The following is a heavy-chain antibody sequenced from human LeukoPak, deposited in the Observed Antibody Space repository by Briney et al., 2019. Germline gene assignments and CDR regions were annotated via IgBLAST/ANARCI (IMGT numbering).Heavy chain of an antibody. Sequence: GGSLRLSCVASGFTFSTYSMNWVRQAPGKGLEWVSYISDTSYTIYYADSVKGRFAISRDNAKNTLYLQMNSLRSEDTAVYYCARGVVVGATSALGHWGQGTLVTVSS. V-gene: IGHV3-48*04. D-gene: IGHD1-26*01. CDR2: ISDTSYTI. CDR3: ARGVVVGATSALGH. J-gene: IGHJ4*02. CDR1: GFTFSTYS.